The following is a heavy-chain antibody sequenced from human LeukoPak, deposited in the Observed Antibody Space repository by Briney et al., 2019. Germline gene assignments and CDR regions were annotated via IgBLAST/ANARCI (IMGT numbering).Heavy chain of an antibody. CDR2: ITGSGDTT. CDR1: GFTFSSFA. Sequence: PGGSLRLSCAASGFTFSSFAMSWVRQAPGKGLEWVSTITGSGDTTYSADSVKGRFTISRDNSKNTLYLQMNSLRAEDTAVYYCAKDGALSTSWYFYCDYWGQGTLVTVSS. D-gene: IGHD2-2*01. J-gene: IGHJ4*02. CDR3: AKDGALSTSWYFYCDY. V-gene: IGHV3-23*01.